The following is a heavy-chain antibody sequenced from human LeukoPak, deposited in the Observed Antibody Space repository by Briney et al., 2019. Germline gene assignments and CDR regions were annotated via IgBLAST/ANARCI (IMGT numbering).Heavy chain of an antibody. Sequence: GASVKVSCKASGYTFTSYGISWVRQAPGQGLEWMGWISAYNGNTNYVQKLQGRVTMTTDTSTSTAYMELRSLRSDDTAVYYCARVGITMIVVVIPPDYWGQGTLVTVSS. D-gene: IGHD3-22*01. CDR3: ARVGITMIVVVIPPDY. CDR1: GYTFTSYG. V-gene: IGHV1-18*01. CDR2: ISAYNGNT. J-gene: IGHJ4*02.